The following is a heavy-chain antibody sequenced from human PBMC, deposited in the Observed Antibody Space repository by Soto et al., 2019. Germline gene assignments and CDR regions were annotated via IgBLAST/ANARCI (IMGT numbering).Heavy chain of an antibody. J-gene: IGHJ4*02. CDR3: AKPDRRDSSGYVDY. CDR2: ISYDGGNK. Sequence: PGGSRRLSCAASGFTFSSFGMHWVRQAPGKGLEWVAIISYDGGNKYYADSVKGRFTIFRDNSESTLYLQMNSLRPEDTAFYYCAKPDRRDSSGYVDYWGQGSLVTVSS. V-gene: IGHV3-30*18. CDR1: GFTFSSFG. D-gene: IGHD3-22*01.